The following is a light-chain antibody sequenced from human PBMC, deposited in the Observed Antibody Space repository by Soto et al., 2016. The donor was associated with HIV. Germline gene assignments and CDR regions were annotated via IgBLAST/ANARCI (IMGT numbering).Light chain of an antibody. CDR1: QGISSY. CDR3: QQVNSYPLT. CDR2: AAS. J-gene: IGKJ2*01. Sequence: AIRMTQSPSSFSASTGDRVTITCRASQGISSYLAWYQQKPGKAPKLLIYAASTLQSGVPSRFSGSGSGTEVTLTISSLQPEDSAIYYCQQVNSYPLTFGQGTKLEIK. V-gene: IGKV1-8*01.